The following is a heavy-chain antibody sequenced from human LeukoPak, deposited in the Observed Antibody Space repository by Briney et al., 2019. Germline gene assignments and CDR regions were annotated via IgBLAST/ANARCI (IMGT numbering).Heavy chain of an antibody. V-gene: IGHV3-23*01. Sequence: GGSLRLPCAASGFTFSSYAMSWVRQAPGKGLEWVSAISGSGGSTYYADSVKGRYTISRGNSKNTLYLQMNSLRAEDTAVYYCAKDVVRGVMWYFDYWGQGTLVTVSS. D-gene: IGHD3-10*01. CDR2: ISGSGGST. CDR3: AKDVVRGVMWYFDY. J-gene: IGHJ4*02. CDR1: GFTFSSYA.